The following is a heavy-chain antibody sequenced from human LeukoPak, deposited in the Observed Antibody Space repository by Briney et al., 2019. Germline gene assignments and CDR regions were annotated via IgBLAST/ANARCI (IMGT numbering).Heavy chain of an antibody. Sequence: SETLSLTCTVSGDSISSSSYYWGWIRQPPGKGLEWIGSIYYSGSTYYNPSLKSRVTISVDTSKNQFSLKLSSVTAADTAVYYCAREVVVVPAAIVWYYYYYMDVWGKGTTVTISS. V-gene: IGHV4-39*02. CDR1: GDSISSSSYY. J-gene: IGHJ6*03. CDR3: AREVVVVPAAIVWYYYYYMDV. D-gene: IGHD2-2*01. CDR2: IYYSGST.